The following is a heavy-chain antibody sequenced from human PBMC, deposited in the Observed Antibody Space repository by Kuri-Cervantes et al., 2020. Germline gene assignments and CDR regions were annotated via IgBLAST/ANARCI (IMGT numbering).Heavy chain of an antibody. D-gene: IGHD6-13*01. Sequence: SCKRSRYIFTNHWIVWVRQMPGKGLEWRGNRYSCDSDTRHSPPFQGQVTIQADKSISTAYLQWSSLKDSDAAMYYCARLGSSSWYGAYSSYYYGMDIWGQGTTVTVSS. CDR3: ARLGSSSWYGAYSSYYYGMDI. V-gene: IGHV5-51*01. J-gene: IGHJ6*02. CDR2: RYSCDSDT. CDR1: RYIFTNHW.